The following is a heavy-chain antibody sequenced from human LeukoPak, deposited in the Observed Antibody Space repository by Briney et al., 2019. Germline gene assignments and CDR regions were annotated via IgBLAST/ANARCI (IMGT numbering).Heavy chain of an antibody. CDR1: GFSFTNFW. CDR2: IHPEGNEK. CDR3: ARGDAFSGDH. Sequence: GGSLRLSCAVSGFSFTNFWMSWVRQAPGRGLEWVANIHPEGNEKYHVESVKGRFTISRDNTKNLLFLQMNGLRVEDTAVYYCARGDAFSGDHWGQGTLVTVSS. V-gene: IGHV3-7*04. J-gene: IGHJ4*02.